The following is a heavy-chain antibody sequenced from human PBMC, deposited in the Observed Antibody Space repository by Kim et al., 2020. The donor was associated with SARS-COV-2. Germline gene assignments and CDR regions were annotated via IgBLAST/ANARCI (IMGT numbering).Heavy chain of an antibody. CDR1: GYTFTGYY. D-gene: IGHD2-2*01. J-gene: IGHJ3*02. CDR3: ASFRDIVVVPAAIWPHDAFDI. V-gene: IGHV1-2*02. CDR2: INPNSGGT. Sequence: ASVKVSCKASGYTFTGYYMHWVRQAPGQGLEWMGWINPNSGGTNYAQKFQGRVTMTRDTSISTAYMELSRLRSDDTAVYYCASFRDIVVVPAAIWPHDAFDIWGQGTMVTVSS.